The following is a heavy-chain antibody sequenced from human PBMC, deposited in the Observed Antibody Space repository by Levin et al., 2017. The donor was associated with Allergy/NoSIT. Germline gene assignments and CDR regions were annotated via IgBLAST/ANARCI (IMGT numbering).Heavy chain of an antibody. CDR1: GGSISSYY. CDR3: ARIRRGSYDFWSGYSPYYFDY. V-gene: IGHV4-59*01. J-gene: IGHJ4*02. D-gene: IGHD3-3*01. Sequence: PSETLSLTCTVSGGSISSYYRSWIRQPPGKGLEWIGYIYYSGSTNYNPSLKSRVTISVDTSKNQFSLKLSSVTAADTAVYYCARIRRGSYDFWSGYSPYYFDYWGQGTLVTVSS. CDR2: IYYSGST.